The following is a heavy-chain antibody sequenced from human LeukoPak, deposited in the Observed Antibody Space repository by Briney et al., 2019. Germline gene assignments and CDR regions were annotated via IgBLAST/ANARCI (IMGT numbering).Heavy chain of an antibody. CDR3: ARGLKPLLWFGELFPLAFDT. V-gene: IGHV4-34*01. D-gene: IGHD3-10*01. CDR1: GGSFSGYY. CDR2: TNHSGST. Sequence: SETLSLTCAVYGGSFSGYYWSWIRQPPGKGLEWIGETNHSGSTNYNPSLKGRVTISVDTSKNQFSLKLSSVTAADTAVYYCARGLKPLLWFGELFPLAFDTWGQGTMVTVSS. J-gene: IGHJ3*02.